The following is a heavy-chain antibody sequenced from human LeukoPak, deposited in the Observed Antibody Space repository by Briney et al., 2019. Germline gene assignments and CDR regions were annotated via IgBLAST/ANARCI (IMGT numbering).Heavy chain of an antibody. CDR1: GFTVSSNY. V-gene: IGHV3-66*01. Sequence: GGSLRLSCAASGFTVSSNYMSWVRQAPGKGLEWVSVLYSGGSTYYADSVKGRFTISRDNSKNTLYLQMNSLRAEDTAVYYCARGIGGRYYDSSGYYSEYYFDYWGQGTLVTVSS. J-gene: IGHJ4*02. D-gene: IGHD3-22*01. CDR2: LYSGGST. CDR3: ARGIGGRYYDSSGYYSEYYFDY.